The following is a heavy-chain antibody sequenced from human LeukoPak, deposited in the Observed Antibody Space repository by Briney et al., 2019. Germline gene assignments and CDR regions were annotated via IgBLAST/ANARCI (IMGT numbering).Heavy chain of an antibody. CDR3: ARGTLYYGSESYDY. CDR2: ISYDGSNK. J-gene: IGHJ4*02. Sequence: SGGSLRLSCAASGFTFSSYAMHWVRQAPGKGLEWVAVISYDGSNKYYADSVKGRFTISRDNAKKSLYLQMNSLRAEDTAVYYCARGTLYYGSESYDYWGQGTLVAVSS. CDR1: GFTFSSYA. V-gene: IGHV3-30*04. D-gene: IGHD3-10*01.